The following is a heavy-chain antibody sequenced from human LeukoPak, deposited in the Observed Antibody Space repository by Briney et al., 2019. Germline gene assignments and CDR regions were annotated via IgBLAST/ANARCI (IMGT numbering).Heavy chain of an antibody. CDR2: IKQDGSEK. CDR3: ASTQTLDY. V-gene: IGHV3-7*05. J-gene: IGHJ4*02. Sequence: PGGSLRLSCAASGFTFSNYWMSWVRQAPGKGLEWAANIKQDGSEKYYADSVKGRFTISRDNAKSSLYLQLNSLRVEDTAVYHCASTQTLDYWGQGTLVTVPS. CDR1: GFTFSNYW.